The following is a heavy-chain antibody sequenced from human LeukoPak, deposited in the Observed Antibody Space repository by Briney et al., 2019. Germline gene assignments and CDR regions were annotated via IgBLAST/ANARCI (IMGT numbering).Heavy chain of an antibody. CDR1: GGSISSYY. V-gene: IGHV4-59*08. CDR2: IYYSGST. J-gene: IGHJ4*02. Sequence: SETLSLTRTVSGGSISSYYWSWIRQPPGKGLEWIGYIYYSGSTNYNPSLKSRVTISVDTSKNQFSLKLSSVTAADTAVYYCARHGSYDSGGHHFDYWGQGTLVTVSS. CDR3: ARHGSYDSGGHHFDY. D-gene: IGHD3-22*01.